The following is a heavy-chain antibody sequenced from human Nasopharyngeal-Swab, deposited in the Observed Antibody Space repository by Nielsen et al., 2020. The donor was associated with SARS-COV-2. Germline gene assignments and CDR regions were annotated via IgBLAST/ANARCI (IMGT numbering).Heavy chain of an antibody. Sequence: GESLKISCAASGFTFSSYSMSWVRQAPGKGLEWVSVIYSGGSTYYADSVKGRFTISRDNSKNTLYLQMNSLRAEDTAVYYCARDIYGDYPFDYWGQGTLVTVSS. V-gene: IGHV3-53*01. CDR1: GFTFSSYS. J-gene: IGHJ4*02. CDR3: ARDIYGDYPFDY. CDR2: IYSGGST. D-gene: IGHD4-17*01.